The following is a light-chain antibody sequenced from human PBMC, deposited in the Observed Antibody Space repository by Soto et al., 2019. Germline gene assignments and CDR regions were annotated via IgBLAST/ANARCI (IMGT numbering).Light chain of an antibody. CDR2: AAS. J-gene: IGKJ1*01. V-gene: IGKV1-5*01. CDR3: LQHYSYPWT. Sequence: IEMTQYPSTLSSSVGDRVTVTCRASQSIGYWLAWYQQKPGKAPNLLIYAASSLETGVPSRFSGSGSGTEFTLTISSLQPEDFATDSCLQHYSYPWTCGQGTKVDIK. CDR1: QSIGYW.